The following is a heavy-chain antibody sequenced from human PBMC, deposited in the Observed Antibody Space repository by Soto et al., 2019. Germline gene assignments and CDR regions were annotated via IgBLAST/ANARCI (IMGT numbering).Heavy chain of an antibody. CDR3: VRVGMIGTVLGSWFDP. Sequence: SETLSLTCTVSGGSISSYYWSWIRQPAGKGLEWVGRISASGSTTYNPSLKSRVTMSVDTSKNHFSLNLRSVTAADTAVYYCVRVGMIGTVLGSWFDPWGQGTLVTVSS. J-gene: IGHJ5*02. D-gene: IGHD2-21*01. V-gene: IGHV4-4*07. CDR2: ISASGST. CDR1: GGSISSYY.